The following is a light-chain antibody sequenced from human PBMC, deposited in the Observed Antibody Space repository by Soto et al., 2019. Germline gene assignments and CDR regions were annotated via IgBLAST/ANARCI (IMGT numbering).Light chain of an antibody. V-gene: IGKV3D-15*01. J-gene: IGKJ5*01. CDR2: AAS. CDR3: QQYNNWPPIT. CDR1: QGVSID. Sequence: EIVMTQYPATLSVSQGESATISCRASQGVSIDLAWYQQRAGQAPRLLIYAASTRATGIPDRFSGSGSGTELTLTISSLQSEDFALYYCQQYNNWPPITFGQGTRLEIK.